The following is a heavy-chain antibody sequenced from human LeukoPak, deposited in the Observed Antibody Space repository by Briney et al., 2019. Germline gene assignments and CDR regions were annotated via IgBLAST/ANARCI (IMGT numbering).Heavy chain of an antibody. Sequence: GGSLRLSCAESGFISSNYGMHWVRQAPGKGLEWVAFIRYDGSEKYYEDSVKGRFTISRDNSKNTLYLQMNSLRAEGTAVYYCANQLEWLLYMDVWGKGTTVTVSS. CDR2: IRYDGSEK. CDR1: GFISSNYG. CDR3: ANQLEWLLYMDV. D-gene: IGHD3-3*01. J-gene: IGHJ6*03. V-gene: IGHV3-30*02.